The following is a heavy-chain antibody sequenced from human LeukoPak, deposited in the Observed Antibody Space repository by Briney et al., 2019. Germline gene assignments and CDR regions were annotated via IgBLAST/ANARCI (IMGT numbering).Heavy chain of an antibody. Sequence: GGSLLLSCAASGFTFSSYDMHWGRPATGKGLEWVSAIGTAGDTYYPGSVKGRFTISRENAKNSLYLQMNSLRAGDTAVYYCARARPPYYDSSGYIRGFDYWGQGTLVTVSS. CDR1: GFTFSSYD. D-gene: IGHD3-22*01. V-gene: IGHV3-13*01. CDR2: IGTAGDT. J-gene: IGHJ4*02. CDR3: ARARPPYYDSSGYIRGFDY.